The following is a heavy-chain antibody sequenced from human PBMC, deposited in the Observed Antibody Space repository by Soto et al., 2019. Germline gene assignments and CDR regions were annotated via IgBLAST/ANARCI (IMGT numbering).Heavy chain of an antibody. CDR3: ARAYGGNPALFDP. CDR1: GFTVSSDY. J-gene: IGHJ5*02. CDR2: IYTGGST. Sequence: GGSMRLSCAASGFTVSSDYMSWVRQAPGKGLEWVSVIYTGGSTYYADSVKGRFTFSRDNSKNTLYLQMNSLRAEDTAVYYCARAYGGNPALFDPWGQGTLVTVSS. D-gene: IGHD4-17*01. V-gene: IGHV3-53*01.